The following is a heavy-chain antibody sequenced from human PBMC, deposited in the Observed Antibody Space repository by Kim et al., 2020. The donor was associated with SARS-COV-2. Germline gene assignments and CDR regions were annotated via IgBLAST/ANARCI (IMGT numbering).Heavy chain of an antibody. CDR2: ISSTSSTI. Sequence: GGSLRLSCGASGFTFTSYSMNWVRQAPGKGLEWVSYISSTSSTIYYPDSVKGRFTISRDNAKNSLYLQLNSLRDEDTAVYYCARGVGTTVAPRDAFDIWGQGTMVTVSS. CDR1: GFTFTSYS. J-gene: IGHJ3*02. V-gene: IGHV3-48*02. CDR3: ARGVGTTVAPRDAFDI. D-gene: IGHD4-17*01.